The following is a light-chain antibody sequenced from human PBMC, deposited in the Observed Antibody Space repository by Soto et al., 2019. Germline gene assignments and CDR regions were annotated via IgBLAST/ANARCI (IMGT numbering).Light chain of an antibody. V-gene: IGLV2-14*01. CDR1: SSDVGDYNY. J-gene: IGLJ1*01. CDR3: SSYTSSSTRV. CDR2: DVS. Sequence: QSALTQPASVSGSPGQSITISCTGTSSDVGDYNYVSWYQQHPGKAPKLMIFDVSNRPSGVSNRFSGYKSGNTASLTISGLPAEDEADYYCSSYTSSSTRVFGTGTKLTVL.